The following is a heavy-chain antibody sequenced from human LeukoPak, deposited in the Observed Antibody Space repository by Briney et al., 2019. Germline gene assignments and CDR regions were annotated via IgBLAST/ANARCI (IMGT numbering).Heavy chain of an antibody. Sequence: PSGTLSLTCAVYGGSFSGYYWTWIRQPPGKGLGCSGEINHSGTTNYNPSLKSRGTISVDTSKSQFSLKVSSVTAADTAVYFCASRSWSASKGYHYFMDVWGKGTTVTVSS. CDR1: GGSFSGYY. D-gene: IGHD3-10*01. V-gene: IGHV4-34*01. J-gene: IGHJ6*04. CDR2: INHSGTT. CDR3: ASRSWSASKGYHYFMDV.